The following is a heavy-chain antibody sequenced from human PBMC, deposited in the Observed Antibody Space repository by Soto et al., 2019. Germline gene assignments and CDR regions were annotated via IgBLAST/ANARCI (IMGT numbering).Heavy chain of an antibody. Sequence: PGGSLRLSCAASGFSFSTYAMHWVRQAPGKGLEWVAVISDDGRNKYFAESVKGRFTISRDNSKNTLYLQMNSLRGDDTALYYCARERDIKQSLIPWGFSYWGQGTLVTVSS. D-gene: IGHD7-27*01. J-gene: IGHJ4*02. CDR1: GFSFSTYA. CDR3: ARERDIKQSLIPWGFSY. V-gene: IGHV3-30*04. CDR2: ISDDGRNK.